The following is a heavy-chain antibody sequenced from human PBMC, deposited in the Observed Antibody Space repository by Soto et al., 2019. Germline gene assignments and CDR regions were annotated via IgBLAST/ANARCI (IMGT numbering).Heavy chain of an antibody. CDR3: ARDYDSSGYPTFDY. CDR1: GGTFSSYA. Sequence: ASVKVSCKASGGTFSSYAISWVRQAPGQGLEWMGGIIPIFGTANYAQKFQGRVTITADESTSTAYMELRSLRSDDTAVYYCARDYDSSGYPTFDYWGQGTLVTVSS. V-gene: IGHV1-69*13. J-gene: IGHJ4*02. D-gene: IGHD3-22*01. CDR2: IIPIFGTA.